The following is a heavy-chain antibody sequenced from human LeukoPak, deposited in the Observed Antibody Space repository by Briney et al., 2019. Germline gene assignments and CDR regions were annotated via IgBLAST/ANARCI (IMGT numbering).Heavy chain of an antibody. CDR3: ARVTRGVITFDY. V-gene: IGHV4-39*07. CDR2: IYYSGST. D-gene: IGHD3-10*01. CDR1: GGSISSSSYY. J-gene: IGHJ4*02. Sequence: SETLSLTCTVSGGSISSSSYYWGWIRQPPGKGLEWIGSIYYSGSTYYNPSLKSRVTMSVDTSKNQFSLKLSSVTAADTAVYYCARVTRGVITFDYWGQGTLVTVSS.